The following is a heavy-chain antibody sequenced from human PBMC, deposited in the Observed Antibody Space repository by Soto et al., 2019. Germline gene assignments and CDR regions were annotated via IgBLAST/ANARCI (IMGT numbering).Heavy chain of an antibody. CDR2: IYSTGRT. J-gene: IGHJ3*01. D-gene: IGHD1-26*01. CDR1: GGSFPRYY. CDR3: ARAKGGSSLAFDV. Sequence: PSGTLSLTFTGSGGSFPRYYWSWIRKPSGQVLEWIVRIYSTGRTNCNPSLRSRVTMSLDTSKSKFSLKLTSLTAADTAVYYCARAKGGSSLAFDVWSKGTMVT. V-gene: IGHV4-4*07.